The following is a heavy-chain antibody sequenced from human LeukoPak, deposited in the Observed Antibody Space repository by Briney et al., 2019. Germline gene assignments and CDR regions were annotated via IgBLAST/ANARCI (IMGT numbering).Heavy chain of an antibody. Sequence: PGGSLRLSCAASGFTFSSYSMNWVRQAPGKGLEWVSFISTSSSYIYNADSVKGRFTISRDNAKNSLYLQMNSLRAEDTAVYYCARDGASSGWEYYFDYWGQGTLVTVSS. CDR1: GFTFSSYS. CDR3: ARDGASSGWEYYFDY. CDR2: ISTSSSYI. D-gene: IGHD6-19*01. J-gene: IGHJ4*02. V-gene: IGHV3-21*01.